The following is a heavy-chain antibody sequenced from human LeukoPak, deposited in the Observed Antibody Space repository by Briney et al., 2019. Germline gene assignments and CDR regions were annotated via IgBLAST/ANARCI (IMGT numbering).Heavy chain of an antibody. J-gene: IGHJ3*02. CDR2: ISYDGSNK. CDR1: GFTFSSYA. V-gene: IGHV3-30-3*01. CDR3: ASIGYCSSTSCPPRTEHAFDI. D-gene: IGHD2-2*01. Sequence: PGGSLRLSCAASGFTFSSYAMHWVRQAPGKGLEWVAVISYDGSNKYYADSVKGRFTISRDNSKNTLYLQMNSLRAEDTAVYYCASIGYCSSTSCPPRTEHAFDIWGQGTMVTVSS.